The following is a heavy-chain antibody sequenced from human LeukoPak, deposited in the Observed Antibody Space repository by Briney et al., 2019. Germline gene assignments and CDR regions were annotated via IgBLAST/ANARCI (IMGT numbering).Heavy chain of an antibody. CDR1: GYTFTSYG. CDR3: ARVPAHYDFWSGYYFDY. Sequence: ASVKVSCKASGYTFTSYGISWVRQAPGQGLEWMGWISAYNGNTNYAQKLQGRVTMTTDTSTSTAYMELRSLRSDDTAVYYCARVPAHYDFWSGYYFDYWGQGTLVTASS. CDR2: ISAYNGNT. V-gene: IGHV1-18*01. J-gene: IGHJ4*02. D-gene: IGHD3-3*01.